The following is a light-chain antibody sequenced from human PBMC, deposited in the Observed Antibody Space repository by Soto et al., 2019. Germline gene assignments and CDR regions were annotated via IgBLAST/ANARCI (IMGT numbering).Light chain of an antibody. CDR1: QSVSSN. Sequence: EIVMTQSPATLSVSPGERATLSCRASQSVSSNLAWYQQKPGQAPRLLIYGASTRATGIPARFSGSGSGTEFTLTISRLEPEDFAVFYCQQYGSPPLTFGGGTKVDI. CDR3: QQYGSPPLT. CDR2: GAS. V-gene: IGKV3-15*01. J-gene: IGKJ4*01.